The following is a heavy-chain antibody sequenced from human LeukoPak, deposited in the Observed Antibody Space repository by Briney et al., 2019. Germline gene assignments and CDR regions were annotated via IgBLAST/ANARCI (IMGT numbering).Heavy chain of an antibody. CDR2: ISSSSSYI. CDR3: ATDPLSTCSDGGSCSKSDY. CDR1: GFTFSNYN. V-gene: IGHV3-21*04. J-gene: IGHJ4*02. D-gene: IGHD2-15*01. Sequence: GGSLRLSCAASGFTFSNYNINWVRQAPGKGLEWVSSISSSSSYIYYADSVKGRFTISRDNAKNSLYLQMNSLRAEDTAVYYCATDPLSTCSDGGSCSKSDYWGQGTLVTVSS.